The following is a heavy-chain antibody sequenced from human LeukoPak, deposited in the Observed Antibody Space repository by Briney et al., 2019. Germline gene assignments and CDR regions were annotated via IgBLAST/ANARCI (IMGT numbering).Heavy chain of an antibody. J-gene: IGHJ4*02. D-gene: IGHD2-2*01. CDR2: IYYSGST. V-gene: IGHV4-39*01. CDR3: ARGTPIVVVPAARWIFDY. CDR1: GGSISSSSYY. Sequence: PSETLSLTCTVSGGSISSSSYYWGWIRQPPGKGLEWIGSIYYSGSTYYNPSLKSRVTVSVDTSKNQFSLKLSSVTAADTAVYYCARGTPIVVVPAARWIFDYWGQGTLVTVSS.